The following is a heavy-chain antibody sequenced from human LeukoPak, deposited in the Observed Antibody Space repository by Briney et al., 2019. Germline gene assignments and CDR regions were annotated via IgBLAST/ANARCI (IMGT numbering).Heavy chain of an antibody. CDR2: ISSSSSYI. V-gene: IGHV3-21*01. CDR1: GFTFSSYS. CDR3: AKRDMVRGDTDY. Sequence: GGSLRLSCAASGFTFSSYSMNWVRQAPGKGLEWVSSISSSSSYIYYADSVKGRFTISRDNAKNSLYLQMNSLRAEDTAVYYCAKRDMVRGDTDYWGXXXXXTVS. J-gene: IGHJ4*01. D-gene: IGHD3-10*01.